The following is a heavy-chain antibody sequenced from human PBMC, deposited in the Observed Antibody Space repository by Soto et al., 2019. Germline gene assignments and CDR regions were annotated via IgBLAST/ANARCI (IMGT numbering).Heavy chain of an antibody. D-gene: IGHD3-3*01. Sequence: GGSLRLSCAASGFTFSSYSMNWVRQAPGKGLEWVSSISSSSSDIYYADSVKGRFTISRDNAKNSLYLQMNSLRAEDTAVYYCARASYDFWSGPSYYYGMDVWGQGTTVTVSS. J-gene: IGHJ6*02. CDR2: ISSSSSDI. CDR1: GFTFSSYS. V-gene: IGHV3-21*01. CDR3: ARASYDFWSGPSYYYGMDV.